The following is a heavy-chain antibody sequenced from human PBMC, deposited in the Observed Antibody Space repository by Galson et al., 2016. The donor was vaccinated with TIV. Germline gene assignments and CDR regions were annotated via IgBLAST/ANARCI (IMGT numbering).Heavy chain of an antibody. CDR3: ARDRLSVLTAILFDY. CDR2: ISTYNGNT. D-gene: IGHD2-21*02. V-gene: IGHV1-18*04. Sequence: SVKVSCKASGYTFTSYGISWVRQAPGQGLGWMGCISTYNGNTNYAHKLQGRVSMTTDTSKSTPYMELRGLRSDDTAVYYCARDRLSVLTAILFDYWGQGTLVTVSS. J-gene: IGHJ4*02. CDR1: GYTFTSYG.